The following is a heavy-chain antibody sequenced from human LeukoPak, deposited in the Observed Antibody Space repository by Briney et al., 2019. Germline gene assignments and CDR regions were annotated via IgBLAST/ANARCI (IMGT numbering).Heavy chain of an antibody. CDR2: IYTSGST. V-gene: IGHV4-61*02. Sequence: SQALSLTCTVSGDSISSASYYWSWIRQPAGKGLEWIGRIYTSGSTNYNPSLKSRVTMSLDASRNQFSLRLTSVTAADTAVYFCARDEGVLRFLEYWGQGIQVTVSS. D-gene: IGHD3-3*01. CDR1: GDSISSASYY. CDR3: ARDEGVLRFLEY. J-gene: IGHJ4*02.